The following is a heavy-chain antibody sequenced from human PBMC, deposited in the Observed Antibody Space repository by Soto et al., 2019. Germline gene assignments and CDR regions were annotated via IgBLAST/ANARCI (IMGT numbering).Heavy chain of an antibody. CDR1: GYTFTSNH. CDR3: ARDSGSYAADY. V-gene: IGHV1-46*01. J-gene: IGHJ4*02. CDR2: IYPSGGST. Sequence: ASVKVSCKASGYTFTSNHMHWVRQAPGQGLEWMGIIYPSGGSTRYLQKFQGRVTMTRDTSTSTVYMELSSLRSEDTAVYYCARDSGSYAADYWGQGTLVTVS. D-gene: IGHD1-26*01.